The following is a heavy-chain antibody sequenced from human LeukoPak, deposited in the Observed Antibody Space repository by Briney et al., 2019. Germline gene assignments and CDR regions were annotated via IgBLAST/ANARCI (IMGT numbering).Heavy chain of an antibody. Sequence: GGSLRLSCAASGFTFSSYWMSWVRQAPGKGLEWVANIKQDGSEKYYVDSVKGRFTISRDNAKNSLYLQMNSLRTEDTAVYYCARDPNRYYYDSSGYPYFDYWGQGTLVTVSS. J-gene: IGHJ4*02. CDR3: ARDPNRYYYDSSGYPYFDY. V-gene: IGHV3-7*01. CDR1: GFTFSSYW. D-gene: IGHD3-22*01. CDR2: IKQDGSEK.